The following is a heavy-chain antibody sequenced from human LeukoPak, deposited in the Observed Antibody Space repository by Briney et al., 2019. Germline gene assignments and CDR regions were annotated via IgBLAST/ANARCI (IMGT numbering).Heavy chain of an antibody. J-gene: IGHJ4*02. V-gene: IGHV3-23*01. CDR2: ISGSGGST. D-gene: IGHD3-22*01. CDR1: GFTFSSYA. Sequence: GGSLRLSCAASGFTFSSYAMSWVRQAPRKGLEWVSAISGSGGSTYYADSVKGRFTISRDNSKNTLYLQMNSLRAEDTAVYYCAKGRESGYYYDYWGQGTLVTVSS. CDR3: AKGRESGYYYDY.